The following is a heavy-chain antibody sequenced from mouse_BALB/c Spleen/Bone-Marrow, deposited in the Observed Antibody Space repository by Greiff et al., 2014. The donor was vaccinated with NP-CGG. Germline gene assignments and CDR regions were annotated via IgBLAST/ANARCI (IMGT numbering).Heavy chain of an antibody. V-gene: IGHV1S132*01. D-gene: IGHD1-2*01. Sequence: QVQLQQSGAELVRPGASVRLSCKTSGYIFTSYWIHWVKQRSGQGLEWIARIYPGTGSTYYNEKFKGKATLTADKSSSTAYMQLSSLKSEDSAVYFCARFAITTAHFDYWGQGTTLTVSS. CDR2: IYPGTGST. J-gene: IGHJ2*01. CDR1: GYIFTSYW. CDR3: ARFAITTAHFDY.